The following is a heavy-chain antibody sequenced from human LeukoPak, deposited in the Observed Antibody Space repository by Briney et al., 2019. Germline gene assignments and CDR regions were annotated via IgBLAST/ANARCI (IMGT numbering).Heavy chain of an antibody. D-gene: IGHD2-15*01. CDR1: GYTFTSYD. J-gene: IGHJ5*02. V-gene: IGHV1-8*01. Sequence: ASVKVSCKASGYTFTSYDINWVRQATGQGLEWMGWMNPNSGNTGYAQKFQGRVAMTRNTSISTAYMELSSLRSEDTAVYYCARKRYCSGGSCYSWRNWFDPWGQGTLVTVSS. CDR3: ARKRYCSGGSCYSWRNWFDP. CDR2: MNPNSGNT.